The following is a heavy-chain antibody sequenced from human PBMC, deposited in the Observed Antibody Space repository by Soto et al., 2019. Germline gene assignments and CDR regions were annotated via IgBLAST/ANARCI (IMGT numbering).Heavy chain of an antibody. Sequence: XETLSLTCTVSGCSISRSTYYWGWIRQPPGKGLEWIGSIYYSGSTYYRPSLKSRVTISVDTSKNQFSLKLSSVTAADTAVYYCARQVPAAIRLGWFDHWGQGTLVTVSS. D-gene: IGHD2-2*02. J-gene: IGHJ5*02. CDR2: IYYSGST. CDR1: GCSISRSTYY. CDR3: ARQVPAAIRLGWFDH. V-gene: IGHV4-39*01.